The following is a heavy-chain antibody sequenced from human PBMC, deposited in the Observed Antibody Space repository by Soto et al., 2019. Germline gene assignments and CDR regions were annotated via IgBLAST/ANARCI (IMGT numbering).Heavy chain of an antibody. CDR1: GFTFSSYA. D-gene: IGHD3-9*01. Sequence: GESLKISCAASGFTFSSYAMSWVRQAPGKGLEWVSAISGSGGSTYYADSVKGRFTISRDNSKKTLYLQMNSLRAEDTAVYYCAKDDVTDPRLRGLRYFDWLLYGFDYWGQGTLVTVSS. CDR2: ISGSGGST. J-gene: IGHJ4*02. V-gene: IGHV3-23*01. CDR3: AKDDVTDPRLRGLRYFDWLLYGFDY.